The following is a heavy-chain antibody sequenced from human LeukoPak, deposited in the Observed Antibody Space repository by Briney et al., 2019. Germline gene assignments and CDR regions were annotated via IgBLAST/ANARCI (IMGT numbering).Heavy chain of an antibody. J-gene: IGHJ6*02. CDR1: AFTFGDHA. V-gene: IGHV3-49*04. CDR2: IRSKTYGGTT. D-gene: IGHD5-18*01. CDR3: TRGPIQLWLYHGMDV. Sequence: GGTLRLSGTGSAFTFGDHAMSRVRPAPGKGLEWVGFIRSKTYGGTTEYAASVTGRFIISRDDSTSIAYLQMNSLKTEDTAVYYCTRGPIQLWLYHGMDVWGQGTTVTVSS.